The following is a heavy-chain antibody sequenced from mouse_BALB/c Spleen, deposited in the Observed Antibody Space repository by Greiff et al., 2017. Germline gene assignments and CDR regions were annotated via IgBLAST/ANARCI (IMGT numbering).Heavy chain of an antibody. CDR2: INPSNGRT. J-gene: IGHJ1*01. CDR1: GYTFTSYW. V-gene: IGHV1S81*02. Sequence: QVQLKQPGAELVKPGASVKLSCKASGYTFTSYWMHWVKQRPGQGLEWIGEINPSNGRTNYNEKFKSKATLTVDKSSSTAYMQLSSLTSEDSAVYYCARSSIYYYGSGYFDVWGAGTTVTVSS. CDR3: ARSSIYYYGSGYFDV. D-gene: IGHD1-1*01.